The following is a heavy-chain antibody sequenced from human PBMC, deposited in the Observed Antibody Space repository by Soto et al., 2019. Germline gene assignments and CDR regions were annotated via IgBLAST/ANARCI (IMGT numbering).Heavy chain of an antibody. CDR1: GDSVSSNSAT. D-gene: IGHD6-19*01. CDR3: SREAQAGSGSWLNPHYYGVDV. Sequence: QVQLQQSGPGLVKPSQTLSLTCAISGDSVSSNSATWNWIRQSPSRGLEWLGRTYYRSRWFYDYAVAVKSRITISPDTSKNQFSLQLNSVTPEDTAVYYCSREAQAGSGSWLNPHYYGVDVWGQGTTVTVS. V-gene: IGHV6-1*01. CDR2: TYYRSRWFY. J-gene: IGHJ6*02.